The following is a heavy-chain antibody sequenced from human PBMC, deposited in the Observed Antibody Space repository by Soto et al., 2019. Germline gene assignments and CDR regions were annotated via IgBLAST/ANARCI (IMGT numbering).Heavy chain of an antibody. Sequence: PGGSLRLSCAASGFTFSSYGMHWVRQAPGKGLEWVAVISYDGSNKYYADSVKGRFTISRDNSKNTLYLQMNSLRAEDTAVYYCARDIRSYSILDYWGQGTLVTVSS. J-gene: IGHJ4*02. V-gene: IGHV3-30-3*01. CDR2: ISYDGSNK. CDR1: GFTFSSYG. D-gene: IGHD3-10*01. CDR3: ARDIRSYSILDY.